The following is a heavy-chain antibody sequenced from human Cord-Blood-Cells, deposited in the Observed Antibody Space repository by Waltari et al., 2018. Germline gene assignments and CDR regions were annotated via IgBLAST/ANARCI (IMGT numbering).Heavy chain of an antibody. J-gene: IGHJ4*02. V-gene: IGHV3-48*03. Sequence: LEWVSYISSSGSTIYYADSVKGRFTISRDNAKNSLYLQMNSLRAEDTAVYYCARALTGDSWFDYWGQGTLVTVSS. CDR3: ARALTGDSWFDY. CDR2: ISSSGSTI. D-gene: IGHD7-27*01.